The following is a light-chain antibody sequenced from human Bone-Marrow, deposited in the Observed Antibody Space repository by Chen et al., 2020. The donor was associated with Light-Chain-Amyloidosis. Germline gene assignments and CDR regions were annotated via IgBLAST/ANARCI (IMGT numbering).Light chain of an antibody. CDR2: AVS. V-gene: IGLV2-14*01. J-gene: IGLJ1*01. CDR1: SCDVGTYNY. Sequence: QSALTQPASVSGSPGQSITISCTGPSCDVGTYNYVSWYHQHPGKAPKVMIYAVSNRPSGVSNRFSGSKSGNTASLTISGLQAEDEADYYCSSFTSSSSYVFGPGTKVTVL. CDR3: SSFTSSSSYV.